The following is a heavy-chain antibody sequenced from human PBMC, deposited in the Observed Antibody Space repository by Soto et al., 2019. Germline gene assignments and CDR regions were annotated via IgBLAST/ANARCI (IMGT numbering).Heavy chain of an antibody. J-gene: IGHJ4*02. CDR1: SGSVNSNSYF. D-gene: IGHD3-3*01. V-gene: IGHV4-39*01. CDR3: ERHVDRWRGTGIEN. CDR2: IFYSGST. Sequence: LQLQEAGPGLLKPSETLSLTCTVSSGSVNSNSYFWGWIRQPPGKGLEWIGSIFYSGSTYYNPTLKSRITVSVYIAKNQFPPRLPSVTAADTAVYYCERHVDRWRGTGIENWGQGTLVTVSS.